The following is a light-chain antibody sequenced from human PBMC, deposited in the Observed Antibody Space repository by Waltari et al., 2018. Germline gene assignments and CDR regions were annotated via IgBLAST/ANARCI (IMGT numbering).Light chain of an antibody. CDR3: SSYTSSSTRV. J-gene: IGLJ2*01. V-gene: IGLV2-14*03. Sequence: QSALTQPASVSGSPGQSITISCTGTSSDVGAYNYVSWHQQHPGKAPKLVIYDVSNRPSGVSNRFSGSKSGNTASLTISGLQAEDEADYYCSSYTSSSTRVFGGGTKLTVL. CDR1: SSDVGAYNY. CDR2: DVS.